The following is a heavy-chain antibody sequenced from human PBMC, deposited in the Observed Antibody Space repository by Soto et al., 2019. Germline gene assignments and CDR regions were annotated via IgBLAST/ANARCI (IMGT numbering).Heavy chain of an antibody. CDR3: ARPTSTDLRDPFDI. CDR2: IYYSGYA. CDR1: GGSISSSSYY. J-gene: IGHJ3*02. D-gene: IGHD4-17*01. Sequence: SETLSLTCTVSGGSISSSSYYWGWIRQPPGQGLEWIGSIYYSGYAYYNPSLKSRVTISVDTSRDQFSLNLRSMTAAGTAVYYCARPTSTDLRDPFDIWGRGIMVTVSS. V-gene: IGHV4-39*01.